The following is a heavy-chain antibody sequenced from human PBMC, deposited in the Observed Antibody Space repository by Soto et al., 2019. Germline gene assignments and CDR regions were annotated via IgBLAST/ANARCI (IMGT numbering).Heavy chain of an antibody. J-gene: IGHJ6*02. Sequence: SETLSLTCTVSGDSISSSSYFWGWIRQPPGKGLEWIGNIYYSGSTYYSPSLKSRVTISEDTSKNQFSLKLSSVTAADTAVYYFARTPIRFGDYYFYYAMDVWGQGTTVT. D-gene: IGHD3-10*01. CDR1: GDSISSSSYF. V-gene: IGHV4-39*01. CDR2: IYYSGST. CDR3: ARTPIRFGDYYFYYAMDV.